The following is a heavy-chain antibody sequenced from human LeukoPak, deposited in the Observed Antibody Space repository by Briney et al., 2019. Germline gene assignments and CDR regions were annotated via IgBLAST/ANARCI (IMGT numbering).Heavy chain of an antibody. CDR3: ARGYSRAAFDI. J-gene: IGHJ3*02. Sequence: GGSLRLSCAASGFTFSSYAMSWVRQAPGKGLEWVSAISGSGGSTYYADSVKGRFTVSRDNGKNSLLLQMNSLRAEDTALYYCARGYSRAAFDIWGQGTVVAVSS. D-gene: IGHD2-15*01. CDR1: GFTFSSYA. CDR2: ISGSGGST. V-gene: IGHV3-23*01.